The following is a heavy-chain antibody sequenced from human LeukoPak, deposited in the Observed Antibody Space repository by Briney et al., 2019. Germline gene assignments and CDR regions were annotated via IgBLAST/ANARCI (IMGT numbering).Heavy chain of an antibody. D-gene: IGHD4-11*01. J-gene: IGHJ5*02. V-gene: IGHV3-23*01. CDR1: GFTFNSYA. CDR2: ISGSGGTT. Sequence: PGGSLRLSCAASGFTFNSYAMNWVRQAPGKGLEWVSGISGSGGTTYYADSVKGRFTISRDNPKNTLYLQMNSLRAEDTAVYYCAKDRYSNYGNWFDPWAREPWSPSSQ. CDR3: AKDRYSNYGNWFDP.